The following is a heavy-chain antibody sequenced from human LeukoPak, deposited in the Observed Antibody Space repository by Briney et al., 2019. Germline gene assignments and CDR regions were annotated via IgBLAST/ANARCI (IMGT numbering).Heavy chain of an antibody. V-gene: IGHV1-2*06. J-gene: IGHJ4*02. CDR2: INPNSGGT. D-gene: IGHD3-10*01. Sequence: ASVKVSCKASGYTFTGYYMHWVRQAPGQGLEWMGRINPNSGGTNYAQKLQGRVTMTTDTSTSTAYMELRSLRSDDTAVYYCARVLAVTMVREGFDYWGQGTLVTVSS. CDR3: ARVLAVTMVREGFDY. CDR1: GYTFTGYY.